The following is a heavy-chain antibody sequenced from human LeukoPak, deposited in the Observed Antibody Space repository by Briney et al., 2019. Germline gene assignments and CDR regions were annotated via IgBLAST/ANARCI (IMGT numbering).Heavy chain of an antibody. Sequence: PGGSLRLSCEGSGFTFSSFGMNWVRQAPGRGLEWVSYTSSSGSAIYYADPVKGRFTISRDNARNSLYLQMDSLIVEDTAIYYCARAPLEIVAIDYWGQGTLVTVSS. CDR2: TSSSGSAI. D-gene: IGHD5-12*01. J-gene: IGHJ4*02. CDR1: GFTFSSFG. CDR3: ARAPLEIVAIDY. V-gene: IGHV3-48*01.